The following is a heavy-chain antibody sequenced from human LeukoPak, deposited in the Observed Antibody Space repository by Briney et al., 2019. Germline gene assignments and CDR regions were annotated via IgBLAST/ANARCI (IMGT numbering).Heavy chain of an antibody. J-gene: IGHJ4*02. D-gene: IGHD6-13*01. CDR3: VKAVKDSGSWYGGYFDC. CDR1: GFSFSDYA. Sequence: RGSLRLSCSASGFSFSDYAVHWVRKAPGKGLEYVSAISTNGGATYYADSVKGRFTISRDNSKNTLYLQVSSLRAEDTAVYHCVKAVKDSGSWYGGYFDCWGQGTPVTVSS. V-gene: IGHV3-64D*06. CDR2: ISTNGGAT.